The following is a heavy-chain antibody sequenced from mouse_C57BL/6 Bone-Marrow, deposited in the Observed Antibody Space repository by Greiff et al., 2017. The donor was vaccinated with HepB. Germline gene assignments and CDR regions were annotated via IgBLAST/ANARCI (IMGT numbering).Heavy chain of an antibody. CDR3: ARVMGPLFDY. D-gene: IGHD2-3*01. Sequence: VQLQQPGAELVRPGTSVKLSCKASGYTFTSYWMHWVKQRPGQGLEWIGVIDPSDSYTNYNQKFKGKATLTVDTSSSTAYMQLSSLTSEDSAVYYCARVMGPLFDYWGQGTTLTVSS. V-gene: IGHV1-59*01. J-gene: IGHJ2*01. CDR2: IDPSDSYT. CDR1: GYTFTSYW.